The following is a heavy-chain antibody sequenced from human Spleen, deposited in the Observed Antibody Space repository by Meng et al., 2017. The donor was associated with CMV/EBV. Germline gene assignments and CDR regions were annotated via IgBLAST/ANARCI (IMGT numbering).Heavy chain of an antibody. CDR3: AKDGVVVPAATGRWFDP. Sequence: GESLKISCAACGFTFRSYDMHWVRQARGRGLEWVSDIGGAGDTYYPGSVKGQFTISRENAKNSLYVQMNSLRAGDTAVYYCAKDGVVVPAATGRWFDPWGQGTLVTVSS. D-gene: IGHD2-2*01. J-gene: IGHJ5*02. CDR1: GFTFRSYD. V-gene: IGHV3-13*03. CDR2: IGGAGDT.